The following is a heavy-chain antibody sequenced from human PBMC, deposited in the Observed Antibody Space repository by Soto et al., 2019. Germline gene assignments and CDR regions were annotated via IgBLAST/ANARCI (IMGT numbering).Heavy chain of an antibody. CDR3: ARGRTHSYYYGSGSYYIDY. CDR1: GGSFSGYY. CDR2: INHSGST. Sequence: SETLSLTCAVYGGSFSGYYWSWIRQPPGKGLEWIGEINHSGSTNYNPSLKSRFTISVDTYKNQFSLKLSSVTAADTAVYYCARGRTHSYYYGSGSYYIDYWGQGTLVTVSS. V-gene: IGHV4-34*01. D-gene: IGHD3-10*01. J-gene: IGHJ4*02.